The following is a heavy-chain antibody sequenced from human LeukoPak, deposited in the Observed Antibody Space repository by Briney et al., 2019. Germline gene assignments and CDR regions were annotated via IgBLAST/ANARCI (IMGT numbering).Heavy chain of an antibody. CDR3: ARHRGLGYCSSTSCYADAFDI. V-gene: IGHV1-69*02. D-gene: IGHD2-2*01. CDR1: GGTFSSYT. J-gene: IGHJ3*02. Sequence: SVKVSCKASGGTFSSYTISWVRQAPGQGLEWMGRIIPILGIANYAQKFQGRVTITADKSTSTAYMELSSLRSEDTAVYYCARHRGLGYCSSTSCYADAFDIWGQGTMVTVSS. CDR2: IIPILGIA.